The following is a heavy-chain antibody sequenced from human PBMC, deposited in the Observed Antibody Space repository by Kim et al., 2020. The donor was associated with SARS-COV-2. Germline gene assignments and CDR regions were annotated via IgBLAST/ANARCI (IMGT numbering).Heavy chain of an antibody. V-gene: IGHV3-30*03. CDR3: ARAREKSFDY. J-gene: IGHJ4*02. CDR2: ISNDETYQ. CDR1: GFSFSSRG. Sequence: GGSLRLSCAASGFSFSSRGIHWVRQAPGKGLEWVAVISNDETYQNYADSVRGRFTISRDNSKNTVDLQMNSPRVEDTAVYYCARAREKSFDYWGQGTLVTVSS.